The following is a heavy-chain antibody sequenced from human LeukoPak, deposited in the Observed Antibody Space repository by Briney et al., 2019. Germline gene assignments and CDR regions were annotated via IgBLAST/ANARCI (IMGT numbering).Heavy chain of an antibody. Sequence: ASVKVSCKASGYTFTSYGISWVRQAPRQGLEWMGWISAYNGNTNYAQKLQGRVTMTTDTSISTAYMELSRLRSDDTAVYYCARSIVVVVAAMNYWGQGTLVTVSS. CDR1: GYTFTSYG. CDR3: ARSIVVVVAAMNY. CDR2: ISAYNGNT. J-gene: IGHJ4*02. D-gene: IGHD2-15*01. V-gene: IGHV1-18*01.